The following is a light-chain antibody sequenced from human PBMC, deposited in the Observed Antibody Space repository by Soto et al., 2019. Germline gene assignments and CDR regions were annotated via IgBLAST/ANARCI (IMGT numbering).Light chain of an antibody. J-gene: IGKJ1*01. CDR3: QQYYSTPWT. CDR2: WAS. V-gene: IGKV4-1*01. CDR1: QRVLYSSNNKNY. Sequence: DIVMTQSPDSLAVSLGERATINCKSSQRVLYSSNNKNYLAWYQRKPGQPPNLLIYWASARESGVPDRFSGSGSGTDFNLTISSLQAEDVAVYYCQQYYSTPWTFGQGTKVEI.